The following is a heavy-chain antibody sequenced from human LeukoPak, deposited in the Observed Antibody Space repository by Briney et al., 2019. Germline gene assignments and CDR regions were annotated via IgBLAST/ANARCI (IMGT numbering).Heavy chain of an antibody. D-gene: IGHD4-23*01. J-gene: IGHJ6*02. CDR3: ARYGGNLIYYYGMDV. CDR1: GGTFSSYA. V-gene: IGHV1-69*04. CDR2: IIPIFGIA. Sequence: SVKVSCKASGGTFSSYAISWVRQAPGQGLEWMGRIIPIFGIANYAQKFQGRVTITADKSTSTAYMELSSLRSEDTAVYYCARYGGNLIYYYGMDVWGQGTTVTVS.